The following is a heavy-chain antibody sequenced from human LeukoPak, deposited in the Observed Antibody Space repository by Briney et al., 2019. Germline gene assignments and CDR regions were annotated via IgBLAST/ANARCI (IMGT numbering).Heavy chain of an antibody. CDR3: ARENYGDYSLYYYYYMDV. V-gene: IGHV4-39*07. Sequence: SETLSLTCTVSGGSISSSSYYWGWIRQPPGKGLEWIGSIYYSGSTYYNPSLKSRVTISVDTSKNQFSLKLSSVTAADTAVYYCARENYGDYSLYYYYYMDVWGKGTTVTISS. CDR1: GGSISSSSYY. D-gene: IGHD4-17*01. CDR2: IYYSGST. J-gene: IGHJ6*03.